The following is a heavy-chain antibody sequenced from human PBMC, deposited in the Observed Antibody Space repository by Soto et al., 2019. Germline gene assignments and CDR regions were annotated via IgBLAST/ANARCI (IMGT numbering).Heavy chain of an antibody. CDR1: GYTFTSCD. CDR3: ARAVYCSSTSCYLQLGGYYYMDV. CDR2: MNPNSGNT. Sequence: GSAQVSWKASGYTFTSCDINAVRQATGQGLERMGWMNPNSGNTGYAQKFQGRVTMTRNTSISTAYMELSSLRSEDTAVYYCARAVYCSSTSCYLQLGGYYYMDVWGKGTTVTVSS. J-gene: IGHJ6*03. V-gene: IGHV1-8*01. D-gene: IGHD2-2*01.